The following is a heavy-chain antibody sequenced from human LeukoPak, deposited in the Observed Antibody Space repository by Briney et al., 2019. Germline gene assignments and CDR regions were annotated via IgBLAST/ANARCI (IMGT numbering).Heavy chain of an antibody. J-gene: IGHJ4*02. Sequence: GGSLRLSCAASGFTFSSYAMHWVRQAPGKGLEWVAVISYDGSNKYYADSVKGRFTISRDNSENTLYLQMNSLRAEDTAVYYCARDRRQAFDYWGQGTLVTVSS. CDR2: ISYDGSNK. V-gene: IGHV3-30*04. CDR1: GFTFSSYA. CDR3: ARDRRQAFDY.